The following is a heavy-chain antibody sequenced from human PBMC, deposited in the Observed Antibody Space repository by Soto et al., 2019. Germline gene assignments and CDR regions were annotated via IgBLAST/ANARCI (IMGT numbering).Heavy chain of an antibody. CDR3: ATAEVDY. J-gene: IGHJ4*02. CDR2: MTGDGRTT. Sequence: GGSLRLSCAASGFTFGDYWMHWVRQPPGKGPEWVSRMTGDGRTTQYADSVKGRFTASRDNAKSTLYLQMNSLRAEDTAVYYCATAEVDYWGPGALVTVSS. V-gene: IGHV3-74*03. CDR1: GFTFGDYW.